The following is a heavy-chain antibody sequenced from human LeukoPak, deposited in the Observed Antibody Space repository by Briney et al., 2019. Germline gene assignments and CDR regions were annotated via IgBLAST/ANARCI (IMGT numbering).Heavy chain of an antibody. D-gene: IGHD3-22*01. V-gene: IGHV3-23*01. CDR2: TSSSDAGT. Sequence: GGSLRLSCAASGFTLSTYAMSWVRQTPGKGLEWVAATSSSDAGTYHADSVKGRFTISRDNSKNTLYVQMNSLRADDTAVYYCAKDSSDYYFDYWGQGTLVTVSS. CDR3: AKDSSDYYFDY. J-gene: IGHJ4*01. CDR1: GFTLSTYA.